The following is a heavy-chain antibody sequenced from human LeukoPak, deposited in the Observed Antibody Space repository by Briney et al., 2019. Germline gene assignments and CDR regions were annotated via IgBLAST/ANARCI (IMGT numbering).Heavy chain of an antibody. CDR1: GYTFTKYG. Sequence: ASVKVSCKASGYTFTKYGIGWVRQAPGQGLEWMGWISAYNGNTNYAQKLQGRVTMTTDTSTSTAYMELRSLRSDDTAVYYCARQHYYGSGSYRGDDAFDIWGQGTMVTVSS. V-gene: IGHV1-18*01. D-gene: IGHD3-10*01. CDR2: ISAYNGNT. CDR3: ARQHYYGSGSYRGDDAFDI. J-gene: IGHJ3*02.